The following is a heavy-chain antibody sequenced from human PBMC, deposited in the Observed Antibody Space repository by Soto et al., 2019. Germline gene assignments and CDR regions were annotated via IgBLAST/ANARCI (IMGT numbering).Heavy chain of an antibody. D-gene: IGHD6-13*01. CDR2: ISGGNSGST. CDR1: GFTFNSYA. J-gene: IGHJ4*02. V-gene: IGHV3-23*01. Sequence: EVQLLESGGGLVQPGGSLRLSCAASGFTFNSYAMSWVRQAPGKGLEWVSGISGGNSGSTHYADSVRGRFTISRDNSKNTLYLQMNSLRAEDTAVYHCVKEGTSSSWGYWGQGTLVTVSS. CDR3: VKEGTSSSWGY.